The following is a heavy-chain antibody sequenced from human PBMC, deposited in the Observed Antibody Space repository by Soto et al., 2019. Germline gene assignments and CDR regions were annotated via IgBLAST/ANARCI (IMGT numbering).Heavy chain of an antibody. CDR3: AREKPGIAAAGILDY. CDR2: INAGNGNT. V-gene: IGHV1-3*01. D-gene: IGHD6-13*01. Sequence: QVQLVQSGAEVKKPGASVKVSCKASGYTFTSYAMHWVRQAPGQRLEWMGWINAGNGNTKYSQKFQGRVTITRDTSASTGYMELSSLRSEDTAVYYCAREKPGIAAAGILDYWGQGTLVTVSS. J-gene: IGHJ4*02. CDR1: GYTFTSYA.